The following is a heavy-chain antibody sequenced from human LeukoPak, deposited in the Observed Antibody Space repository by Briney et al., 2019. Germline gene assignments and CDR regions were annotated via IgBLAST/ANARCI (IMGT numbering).Heavy chain of an antibody. CDR1: GFTFSSYE. J-gene: IGHJ4*02. CDR2: ISSSGSTI. Sequence: GGSLRLSCAASGFTFSSYEMNWVRQAPGKGLEWVSYISSSGSTIYYADSVKGRFTISRDNAKNSLYLQMNSLRAEGTAVYYCARDRWGYYDYWGQGTLVTVSS. D-gene: IGHD2-15*01. CDR3: ARDRWGYYDY. V-gene: IGHV3-48*03.